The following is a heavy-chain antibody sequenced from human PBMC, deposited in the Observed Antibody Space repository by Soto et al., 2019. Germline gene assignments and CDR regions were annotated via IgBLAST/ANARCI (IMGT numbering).Heavy chain of an antibody. J-gene: IGHJ6*01. CDR2: IIPIFGTA. V-gene: IGHV1-69*01. Sequence: QVQLVQSGAEVKKPGSSVKVSCKASGGTFSSYAISWVRQAPGQGLEWMGGIIPIFGTANYAQKFQGRVTITVDEYTSTAYMELSSLRSEDTAVYYCAKVPAATDYYYYGMDVWGQGTTVTVSS. CDR3: AKVPAATDYYYYGMDV. D-gene: IGHD2-2*01. CDR1: GGTFSSYA.